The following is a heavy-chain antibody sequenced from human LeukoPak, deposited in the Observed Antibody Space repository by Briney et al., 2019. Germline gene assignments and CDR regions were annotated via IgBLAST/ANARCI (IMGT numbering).Heavy chain of an antibody. J-gene: IGHJ6*02. CDR1: GFTFSDHY. CDR3: AKAVATHSYYYGLDV. V-gene: IGHV3-23*01. Sequence: GGSLRLSCAASGFTFSDHYMDWVRQAPGQGLEWVSGISGSGGTTHYADSVKGRFTISRDNSKNTLYLQVNSLRAEDTAVYYCAKAVATHSYYYGLDVWGQGTTVTVSS. D-gene: IGHD2-15*01. CDR2: ISGSGGTT.